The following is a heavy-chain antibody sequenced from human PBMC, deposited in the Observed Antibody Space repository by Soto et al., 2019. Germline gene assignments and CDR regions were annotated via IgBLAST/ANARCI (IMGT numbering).Heavy chain of an antibody. V-gene: IGHV3-33*01. CDR3: ARDIAARFDY. CDR1: GFTFSRHA. CDR2: IWYDGSNK. Sequence: GGSLRLSCAASGFTFSRHAIHWVRQAPGKGLEWVAGIWYDGSNKYYADSVKGRFTISRDNSKNTLYLQMNSLRAEDTAVYYCARDIAARFDYWGQGTLVTVSS. D-gene: IGHD6-6*01. J-gene: IGHJ4*02.